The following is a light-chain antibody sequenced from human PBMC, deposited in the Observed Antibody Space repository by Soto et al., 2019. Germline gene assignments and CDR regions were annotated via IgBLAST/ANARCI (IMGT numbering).Light chain of an antibody. J-gene: IGLJ1*01. V-gene: IGLV3-9*01. CDR3: QVWHSGSDQYV. Sequence: SYELTQPLSVSVGLGQTARITCGGNDIENKNVHWYQQKPGQAPVLVLFRDSNRPSGISERFSGSNSGNTATLSISGAQDGDEADYYCQVWHSGSDQYVFGAGTKVT. CDR2: RDS. CDR1: DIENKN.